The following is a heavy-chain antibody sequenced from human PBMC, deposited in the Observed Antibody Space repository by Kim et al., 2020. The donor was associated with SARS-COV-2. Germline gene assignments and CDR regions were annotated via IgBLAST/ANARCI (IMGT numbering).Heavy chain of an antibody. CDR3: ARGGELYDY. D-gene: IGHD3-10*01. V-gene: IGHV4-34*01. CDR2: INHSGST. Sequence: SETLSLTCAVYGGSFSGYYWSWIRQPPGKGLEWIGEINHSGSTNYNPSLKSRVTISVDTSKNQFSLKLSSVTAADTAVYYCARGGELYDYWGQGTLVTVSS. J-gene: IGHJ4*02. CDR1: GGSFSGYY.